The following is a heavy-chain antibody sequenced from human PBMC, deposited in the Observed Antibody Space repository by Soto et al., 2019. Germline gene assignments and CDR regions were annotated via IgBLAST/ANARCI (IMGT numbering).Heavy chain of an antibody. J-gene: IGHJ6*02. Sequence: SVQVSFKASGYTFTSYGISWVRQAPGQGLEWMGWISAYNGNTNYAQKLQGRVTMTTDTSTSTAYMELRSLRSDDTAVYYCAGGGYSGYDTTSYGMDVWGQGTTVTVSS. D-gene: IGHD5-12*01. CDR1: GYTFTSYG. CDR3: AGGGYSGYDTTSYGMDV. CDR2: ISAYNGNT. V-gene: IGHV1-18*04.